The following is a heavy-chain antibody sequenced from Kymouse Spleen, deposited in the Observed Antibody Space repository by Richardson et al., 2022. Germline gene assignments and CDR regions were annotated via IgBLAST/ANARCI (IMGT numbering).Heavy chain of an antibody. D-gene: IGHD2-21*02. CDR3: ARSCGGDCLDY. J-gene: IGHJ4*02. Sequence: EVQLVESGGGLVQPGGSLRLSCAASGFTFSDHYMDWVRQAPGKGLEWVGRTRNKANSYTTEYAASVKGRFTISRDDSKNSLYLQMNSLKTEDTAVYYCARSCGGDCLDYWGQGTLVTVSS. CDR1: GFTFSDHY. CDR2: TRNKANSYTT. V-gene: IGHV3-72*01.